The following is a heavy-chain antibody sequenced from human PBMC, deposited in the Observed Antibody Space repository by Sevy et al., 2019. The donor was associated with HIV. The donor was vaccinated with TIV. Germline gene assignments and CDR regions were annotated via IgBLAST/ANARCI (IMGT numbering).Heavy chain of an antibody. CDR2: ISGSGGTT. CDR3: AKSYSGNNAFDF. D-gene: IGHD1-26*01. Sequence: GGSLRLSCAASGFTFSSYAMTWVRQAPGKGLEWVSIISGSGGTTYYADSVKGRFTISRDNSKNTLYLQMNSLRAEDTAVYYCAKSYSGNNAFDFWGQGTLVTVSS. CDR1: GFTFSSYA. V-gene: IGHV3-23*01. J-gene: IGHJ4*02.